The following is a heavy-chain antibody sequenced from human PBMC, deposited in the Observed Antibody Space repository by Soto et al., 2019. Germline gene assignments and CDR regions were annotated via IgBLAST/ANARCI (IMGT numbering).Heavy chain of an antibody. V-gene: IGHV1-69*02. J-gene: IGHJ4*02. D-gene: IGHD3-10*01. Sequence: QVQLVQSGAEVKKPGSSVKVSCKASGDTFNFYSINWVRQAPGLGLEWVGRFNPILSMSNSAQKFQGRVTLTADKSASTAYMVLCSLRSDDTAMYYCATSYGSGSRAFDYWGQGALVTVSS. CDR1: GDTFNFYS. CDR3: ATSYGSGSRAFDY. CDR2: FNPILSMS.